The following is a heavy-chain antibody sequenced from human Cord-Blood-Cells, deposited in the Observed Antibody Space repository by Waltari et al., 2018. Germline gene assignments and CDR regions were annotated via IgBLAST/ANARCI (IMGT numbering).Heavy chain of an antibody. CDR1: GYSISSGYY. CDR2: IYHSGST. V-gene: IGHV4-38-2*02. J-gene: IGHJ6*03. Sequence: QVQLQESGPGLVKPSETLSLTCTVSGYSISSGYYWGWIRQPPGKGLEWIGSIYHSGSTSYNPALKSRVTISVDTSKNQFSLKLSSVTAADTAVYYCARDSIEYQLLSAYYYYYYMDVWGKGTTVTVSS. D-gene: IGHD2-2*01. CDR3: ARDSIEYQLLSAYYYYYYMDV.